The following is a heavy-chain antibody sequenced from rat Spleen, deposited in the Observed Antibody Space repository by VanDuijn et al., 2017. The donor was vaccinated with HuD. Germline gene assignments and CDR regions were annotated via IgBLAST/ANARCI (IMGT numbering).Heavy chain of an antibody. CDR2: ISYDGTRT. J-gene: IGHJ2*01. Sequence: EVQLVESGGGLVQPGRSMKLSCAASGLSFSNYDMAWVRQAPTKGLEWVASISYDGTRTFYRDSMKGRFTVSRDNAKSTLYLQMDSLTSEDTATYYCATGTYFRHWGQGVMVTVSS. V-gene: IGHV5-20*01. D-gene: IGHD4-6*01. CDR1: GLSFSNYD. CDR3: ATGTYFRH.